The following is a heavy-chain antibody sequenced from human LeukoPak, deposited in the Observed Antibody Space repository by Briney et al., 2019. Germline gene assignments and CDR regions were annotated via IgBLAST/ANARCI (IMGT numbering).Heavy chain of an antibody. D-gene: IGHD4-17*01. Sequence: PGGSLRLSCAASGFTFSSYARSWVRQAPGKGLEWVSAISGSGGSTYYADSVKGRFTISRDNSKNTLYLQMNSLRAEDTAVYYCAKDIMTTVTTSADYWGQGTLVTVSP. J-gene: IGHJ4*02. CDR3: AKDIMTTVTTSADY. V-gene: IGHV3-23*01. CDR2: ISGSGGST. CDR1: GFTFSSYA.